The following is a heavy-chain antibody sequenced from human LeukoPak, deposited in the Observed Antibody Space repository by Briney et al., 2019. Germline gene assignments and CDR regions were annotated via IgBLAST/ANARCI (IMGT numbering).Heavy chain of an antibody. CDR3: ARGLWFGELSSAYFDY. J-gene: IGHJ4*02. CDR1: GGSISSSSYY. CDR2: IYYSGST. Sequence: SETLSLTCTVFGGSISSSSYYWGWIRQPPGKGLEWIGSIYYSGSTYYNPSLKSRVTISVDTSKNQFSLKLSSVTAADTAVYYCARGLWFGELSSAYFDYWGQGTLVTVSS. D-gene: IGHD3-10*01. V-gene: IGHV4-39*07.